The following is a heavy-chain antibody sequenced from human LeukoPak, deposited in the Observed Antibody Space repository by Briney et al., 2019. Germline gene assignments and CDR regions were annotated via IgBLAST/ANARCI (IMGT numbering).Heavy chain of an antibody. D-gene: IGHD6-13*01. CDR1: GGSISSSSYY. Sequence: SETLSLTCTVSGGSISSSSYYWGWIRQPPGKGLEWIGSIYYSGSTYYNPSLKSRVTISVDTSKNQFSLKLSSVTAADTAAYYCARDSHDHSSSWYYYYYYYGMDVWGQGTTVTVSS. J-gene: IGHJ6*02. CDR2: IYYSGST. V-gene: IGHV4-39*07. CDR3: ARDSHDHSSSWYYYYYYYGMDV.